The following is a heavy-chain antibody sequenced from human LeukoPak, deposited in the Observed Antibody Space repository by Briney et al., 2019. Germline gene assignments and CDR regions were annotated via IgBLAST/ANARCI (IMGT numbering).Heavy chain of an antibody. D-gene: IGHD2-15*01. Sequence: GGSLRLSCAASGFTFSSYWMHWVRQAPGKGLVWVSRINTDGSRTNYADSVKGRFTISRDNAKNTLYLQMNSLRAEDTAVYYCARDHSCSGGSCSYYYGMDVSGQGTTVTVSS. V-gene: IGHV3-74*01. CDR2: INTDGSRT. J-gene: IGHJ6*02. CDR1: GFTFSSYW. CDR3: ARDHSCSGGSCSYYYGMDV.